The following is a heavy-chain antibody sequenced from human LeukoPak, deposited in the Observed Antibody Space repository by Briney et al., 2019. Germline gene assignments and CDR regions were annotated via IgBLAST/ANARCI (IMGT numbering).Heavy chain of an antibody. CDR2: ISYDGSNK. V-gene: IGHV3-30*04. CDR3: ARDSAYGSGSYYS. D-gene: IGHD3-10*01. J-gene: IGHJ4*02. Sequence: GGSLRLSCAASGFTFSSYAMHWVRQAPGKGREWVAVISYDGSNKYYADSVKGRFTISRDNSKNTLYVQMNSLRAEDTAVYYCARDSAYGSGSYYSWGQGTLVTVSS. CDR1: GFTFSSYA.